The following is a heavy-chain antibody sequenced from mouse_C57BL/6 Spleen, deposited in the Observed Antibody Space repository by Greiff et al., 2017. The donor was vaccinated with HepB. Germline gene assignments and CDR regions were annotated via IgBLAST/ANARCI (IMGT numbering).Heavy chain of an antibody. Sequence: VQLQQSGAELARPGASVQMSCTASGYTFTRYTMHWVKQRPGQGLEWIGYINPSSGYTKYNQKFKDKATLTADKSSSTAYMQLSSLTSEDSAVYYCARGDYYGSSFDYWGQGTTLTVSS. CDR3: ARGDYYGSSFDY. CDR1: GYTFTRYT. D-gene: IGHD1-1*01. V-gene: IGHV1-4*01. CDR2: INPSSGYT. J-gene: IGHJ2*01.